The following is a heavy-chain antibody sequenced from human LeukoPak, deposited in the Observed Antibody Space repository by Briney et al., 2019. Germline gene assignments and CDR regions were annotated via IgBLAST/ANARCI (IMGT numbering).Heavy chain of an antibody. J-gene: IGHJ4*02. CDR1: GGPIKSSSYY. CDR3: ARSFLGLVPDY. Sequence: SETLSLTCTVSGGPIKSSSYYWGWIRQPPGKGLEWISSIYYSGTTYLNPSLNTRVTISVDTSKNQFSLKLSSVTAADTAVYYCARSFLGLVPDYWGQGTLVTVSS. D-gene: IGHD3/OR15-3a*01. V-gene: IGHV4-39*01. CDR2: IYYSGTT.